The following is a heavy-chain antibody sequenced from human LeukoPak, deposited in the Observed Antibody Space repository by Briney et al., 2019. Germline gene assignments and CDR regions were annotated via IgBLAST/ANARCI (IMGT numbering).Heavy chain of an antibody. CDR3: XXXXXXSSSPIDAFDI. CDR2: INSDGSST. J-gene: IGHJ3*02. Sequence: PGGSLRLSCAASEFTFSSYWMHWVRQAPGKGLVWVSRINSDGSSTSYADSVKGRFTISRDNAKNTLYLQMNSLRAEDTAVYYCXXXXXXSSSPIDAFDIWGQGTMVTVSS. D-gene: IGHD6-6*01. CDR1: EFTFSSYW. V-gene: IGHV3-74*01.